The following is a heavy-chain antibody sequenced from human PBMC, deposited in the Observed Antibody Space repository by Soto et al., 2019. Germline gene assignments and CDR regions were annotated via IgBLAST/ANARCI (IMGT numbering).Heavy chain of an antibody. D-gene: IGHD4-17*01. CDR3: ANRTVGWYFDL. CDR2: ISGSGGST. Sequence: EVQLLESGGGLVQPGGSLRLSCAASGFTFSSDAMNWVRQAPGKGLEWVAVISGSGGSTYYADAVKGRFTISRDNSKNTLYLQMNSLRAEDTAVYYGANRTVGWYFDLWGRGTLVTVSS. J-gene: IGHJ2*01. V-gene: IGHV3-23*01. CDR1: GFTFSSDA.